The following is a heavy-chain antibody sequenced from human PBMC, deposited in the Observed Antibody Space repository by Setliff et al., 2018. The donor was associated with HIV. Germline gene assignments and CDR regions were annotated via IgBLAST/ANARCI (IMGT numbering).Heavy chain of an antibody. V-gene: IGHV4-34*01. CDR2: VNRDGGA. J-gene: IGHJ5*02. D-gene: IGHD3-10*01. Sequence: SETLSLTCAVYGGSLTGYFWTWIRQSPGKGLEWVGQVNRDGGAHYNPSLKSRVTISVDTSKNQFSLKLSSVTAADTAIYYCARSIHGGGSEPFDTWGQGILVTVSS. CDR3: ARSIHGGGSEPFDT. CDR1: GGSLTGYF.